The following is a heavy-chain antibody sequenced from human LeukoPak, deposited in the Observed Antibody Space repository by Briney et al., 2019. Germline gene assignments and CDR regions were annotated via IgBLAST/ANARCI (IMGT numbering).Heavy chain of an antibody. Sequence: SVKVSCKASGYTFTSYGISWVRQAPGQGLEWMGGIIPIFGTANYAQKFQGGVTITTDESTSTAYMELSSLRSEDTAVYYCAYYGSGRAFDYWGQGTLVTVSS. CDR2: IIPIFGTA. D-gene: IGHD3-10*01. CDR3: AYYGSGRAFDY. CDR1: GYTFTSYG. J-gene: IGHJ4*02. V-gene: IGHV1-69*05.